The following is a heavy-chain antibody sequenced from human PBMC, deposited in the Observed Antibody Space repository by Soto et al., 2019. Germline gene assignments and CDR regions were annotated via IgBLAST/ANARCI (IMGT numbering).Heavy chain of an antibody. D-gene: IGHD3-22*01. CDR3: AHSYYYDSSGYYRPDIYYYYYYGMDV. J-gene: IGHJ6*02. CDR1: GFSLSTSGVG. Sequence: SGPTLVNPTQTLTLTCTFSGFSLSTSGVGVGWIRQPPGKALEWLALIYWDDDKRYSPSLKSRLTITKDTSKNQVVLTMTNIDPVDIATYYCAHSYYYDSSGYYRPDIYYYYYYGMDVWGQGTTVAVAS. V-gene: IGHV2-5*02. CDR2: IYWDDDK.